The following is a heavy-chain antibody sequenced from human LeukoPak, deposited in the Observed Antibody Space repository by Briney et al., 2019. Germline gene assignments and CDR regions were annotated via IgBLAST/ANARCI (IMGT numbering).Heavy chain of an antibody. V-gene: IGHV3-30*02. Sequence: GGSLRLSCAVSGFTPSTHGMHWARQAPGKGLEWVASIRDNGADRYYADSVRGRFAISRDKSKNTLYLQMNSLRVEDTAVYFCARHGDQSGPGTAGYLDDWGQGTLVTVSS. J-gene: IGHJ4*02. D-gene: IGHD3-10*01. CDR2: IRDNGADR. CDR1: GFTPSTHG. CDR3: ARHGDQSGPGTAGYLDD.